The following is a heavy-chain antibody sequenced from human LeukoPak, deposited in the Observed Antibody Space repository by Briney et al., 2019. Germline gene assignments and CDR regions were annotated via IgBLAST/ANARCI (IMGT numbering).Heavy chain of an antibody. J-gene: IGHJ2*01. D-gene: IGHD2-8*01. Sequence: GRSLRLSCAASGCTFSSYGMHWVRQAPGKGLEWVAVISYDGSNKYYADSVKGRFTISRDNSKNTLYLQMNSLRAEDTAVYYCAKGVYRLSNWVERGYFDLWGRGTLVTVSS. CDR2: ISYDGSNK. V-gene: IGHV3-30*18. CDR3: AKGVYRLSNWVERGYFDL. CDR1: GCTFSSYG.